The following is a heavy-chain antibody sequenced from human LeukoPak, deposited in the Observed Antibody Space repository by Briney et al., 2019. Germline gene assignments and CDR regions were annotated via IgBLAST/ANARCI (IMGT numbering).Heavy chain of an antibody. Sequence: ASVKVSCKASGYTFTSYGISWVRQAPGQGLEWMGWISAYNGNTNYAQKLQGRVTMTADTSTSTAYMELRSLRSDDTAVYYCARRGTYYYDSSGYYYDYWGQGTLVTVSS. D-gene: IGHD3-22*01. J-gene: IGHJ4*02. CDR3: ARRGTYYYDSSGYYYDY. V-gene: IGHV1-18*01. CDR2: ISAYNGNT. CDR1: GYTFTSYG.